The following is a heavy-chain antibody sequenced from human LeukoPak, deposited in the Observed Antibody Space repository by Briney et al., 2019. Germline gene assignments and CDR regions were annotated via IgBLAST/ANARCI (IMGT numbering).Heavy chain of an antibody. Sequence: GGSLRLSCAASGFTFSSYAMSWVRQAPGKGLEWVSGISGSGGSTYYADSVKGRFTISRDNSKNTLYLQMNSPRAEDTAVYYCAKIPGAAPIYYFDYWGQGTLVTVSS. V-gene: IGHV3-23*01. CDR3: AKIPGAAPIYYFDY. CDR2: ISGSGGST. D-gene: IGHD2-15*01. J-gene: IGHJ4*02. CDR1: GFTFSSYA.